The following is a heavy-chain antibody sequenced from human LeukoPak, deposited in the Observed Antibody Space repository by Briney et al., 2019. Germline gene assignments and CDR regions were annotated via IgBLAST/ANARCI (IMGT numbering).Heavy chain of an antibody. V-gene: IGHV3-11*01. Sequence: GGSLRLSCAASGFTFTDYYMSWIRQAPGKGLEWLSYISSGRGRSTIYYADSVKGRFSISRDNAKNILYLQINSLRAEDTAVYYCARDLKVEDNSGYYAFDYWGQGTLVTVSS. D-gene: IGHD3-22*01. CDR1: GFTFTDYY. CDR3: ARDLKVEDNSGYYAFDY. J-gene: IGHJ4*02. CDR2: ISSGRGRSTI.